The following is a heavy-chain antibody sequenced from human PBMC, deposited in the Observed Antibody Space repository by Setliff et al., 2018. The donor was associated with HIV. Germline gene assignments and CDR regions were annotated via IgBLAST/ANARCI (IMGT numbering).Heavy chain of an antibody. V-gene: IGHV3-23*01. CDR1: GFTFNSHG. D-gene: IGHD6-13*01. Sequence: PGGSLRLSCVASGFTFNSHGMLWVRQAPGKGLEWVSSISYNGGTTYYADSVKGRFTISRDNFKNTLYLQINSLRPEDTAVHFCAKDISGWFSRQGSDYWGQGTLVTAPQ. J-gene: IGHJ4*02. CDR3: AKDISGWFSRQGSDY. CDR2: ISYNGGTT.